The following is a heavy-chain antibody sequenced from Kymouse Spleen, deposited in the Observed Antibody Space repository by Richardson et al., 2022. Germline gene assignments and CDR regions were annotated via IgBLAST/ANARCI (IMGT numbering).Heavy chain of an antibody. V-gene: IGHV3-21*03. CDR3: ARGGSGSYYKDY. J-gene: IGHJ4*02. Sequence: EVQLVESGGGLVKPGGSLRLSCAASGFTFSSYSMNWVRQAPGKGLEWVSSISSSSSYIYYADSVKGRFTISRDNAKNSLYLQMNSLRAEDTAVYYCARGGSGSYYKDYWGQGTLVTVSS. CDR1: GFTFSSYS. CDR2: ISSSSSYI. D-gene: IGHD3-10*01.